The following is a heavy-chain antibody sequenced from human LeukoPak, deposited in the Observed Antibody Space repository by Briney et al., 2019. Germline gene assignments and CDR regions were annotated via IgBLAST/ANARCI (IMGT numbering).Heavy chain of an antibody. CDR2: IYPGDSDT. D-gene: IGHD6-13*01. V-gene: IGHV5-51*01. J-gene: IGHJ6*02. CDR3: ARQRTVAAGHYYYYGMDV. CDR1: GYSFTSYW. Sequence: GESLKISCKGSGYSFTSYWIGWVRLLPGKGLEWMGIIYPGDSDTRYSPSFQGQVTISADKSISTAYLQWSSLKASDTAMYYCARQRTVAAGHYYYYGMDVWGQGTTVTVSS.